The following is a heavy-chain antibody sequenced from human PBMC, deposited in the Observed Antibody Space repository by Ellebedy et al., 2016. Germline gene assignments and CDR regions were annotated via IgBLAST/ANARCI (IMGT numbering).Heavy chain of an antibody. J-gene: IGHJ4*02. Sequence: GGSLRLSXAASGFSFSNFGMSWVRQAPGKGLEWVATISDNGRRTYYPDSVEGRFTISRDNFNGTLYLQMNTLRVEDTAEYFCTNDAFVVKTFEPVDYWGQGTLVTVSS. D-gene: IGHD1-14*01. CDR3: TNDAFVVKTFEPVDY. V-gene: IGHV3-23*01. CDR1: GFSFSNFG. CDR2: ISDNGRRT.